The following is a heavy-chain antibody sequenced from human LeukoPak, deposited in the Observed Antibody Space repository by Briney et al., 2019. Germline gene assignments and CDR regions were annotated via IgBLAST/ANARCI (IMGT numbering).Heavy chain of an antibody. CDR2: INHSGST. V-gene: IGHV4-34*01. CDR1: GGSFSGYY. CDR3: ARGPTYYYGSGSYNMVSDP. Sequence: SETLSLTCAVYGGSFSGYYWSWILQPPGKGLAWIGEINHSGSTNYNPSLKSRVTISVDTSKNQFSLKLSSVTAADTAVYYCARGPTYYYGSGSYNMVSDPWGQGTLVTVSS. J-gene: IGHJ5*02. D-gene: IGHD3-10*01.